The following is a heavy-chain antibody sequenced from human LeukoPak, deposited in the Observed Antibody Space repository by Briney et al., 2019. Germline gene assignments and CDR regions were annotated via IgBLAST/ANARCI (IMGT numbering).Heavy chain of an antibody. J-gene: IGHJ4*02. D-gene: IGHD5-18*01. Sequence: ASVEVSCKASGYTFTSYGISWVRQAPGQGLEWMGWISAYNGDTNYAQKLQDRVTMTTDTSTSTAYMELRSLGSDDTAVYYCAIGYRGYSYWGQGTLVTVSS. CDR2: ISAYNGDT. CDR1: GYTFTSYG. V-gene: IGHV1-18*01. CDR3: AIGYRGYSY.